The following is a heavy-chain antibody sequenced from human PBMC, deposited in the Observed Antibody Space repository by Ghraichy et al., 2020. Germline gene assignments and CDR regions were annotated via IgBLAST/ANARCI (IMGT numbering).Heavy chain of an antibody. CDR1: GFTLSSYA. V-gene: IGHV3-30*01. D-gene: IGHD1-26*01. CDR3: ARELSSVGAPRRAFDI. J-gene: IGHJ3*02. Sequence: GGSLRLSCAASGFTLSSYAMHWVRQAPGKGLEWVAVISYDGSNKYYADSVKGRFTISRDNSKNTLYLQMNSLRAEDTAVYYCARELSSVGAPRRAFDIWGQGKMVTVSS. CDR2: ISYDGSNK.